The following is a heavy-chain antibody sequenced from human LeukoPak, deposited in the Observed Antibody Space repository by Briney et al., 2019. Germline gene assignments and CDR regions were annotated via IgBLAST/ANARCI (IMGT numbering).Heavy chain of an antibody. V-gene: IGHV3-7*01. CDR2: IKQDGSEK. D-gene: IGHD6-19*01. CDR1: GFTFHDYA. Sequence: GGSLRLSCAASGFTFHDYAMHWVRQAPGKGLEWVANIKQDGSEKYYVDSVKGRFTISRDNVKNSLYLQMNSLRAEDTAVYYCARDYLGSSSGWYPRVYWGQGTLVTVSS. CDR3: ARDYLGSSSGWYPRVY. J-gene: IGHJ4*02.